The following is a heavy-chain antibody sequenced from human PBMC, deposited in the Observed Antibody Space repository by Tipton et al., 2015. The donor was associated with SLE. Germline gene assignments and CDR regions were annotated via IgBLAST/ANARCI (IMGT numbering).Heavy chain of an antibody. J-gene: IGHJ3*02. V-gene: IGHV4-59*01. CDR2: IYYSGNT. CDR3: AREWGDAFDI. D-gene: IGHD3-16*01. Sequence: PGLVKPSETLSLTCTVSGGSISSYYWSWIRQPPGKGLEWIGYIYYSGNTKYNPSLKSRVTISVDTSKNQFSLKLSSVTAADTALYYCAREWGDAFDIWGQGTMVTVSS. CDR1: GGSISSYY.